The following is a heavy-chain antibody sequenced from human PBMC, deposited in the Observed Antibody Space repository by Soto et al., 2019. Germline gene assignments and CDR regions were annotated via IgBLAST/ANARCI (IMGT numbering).Heavy chain of an antibody. CDR1: GCSVTSYDDC. CDR2: ISNSGST. D-gene: IGHD5-18*01. V-gene: IGHV4-30-4*01. CDR3: AAESGSTYGYFDH. J-gene: IGHJ4*01. Sequence: SETLSLTCAASGCSVTSYDDCWTWIRQSPGKGLEWVGYISNSGSTGYNPSLKTRRSMSVERSKNQFTLRLTSVTAADAAVYFCAAESGSTYGYFDHWGQGTQVTVYS.